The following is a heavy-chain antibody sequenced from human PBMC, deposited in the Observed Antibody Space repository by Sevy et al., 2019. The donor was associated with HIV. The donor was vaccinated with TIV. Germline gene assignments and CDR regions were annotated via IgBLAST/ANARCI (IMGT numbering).Heavy chain of an antibody. J-gene: IGHJ6*02. Sequence: GGSLRLSCAGSGFSITSYWMHWVRQAPGKGLEWVSAISGSGGSTYNADSVEGRFTISRDNSKNTLYLEMNSLRVEDTAVYYCAKGDRSFYGLDVWGQGTTVTVSS. V-gene: IGHV3-23*01. CDR2: ISGSGGST. D-gene: IGHD2-15*01. CDR3: AKGDRSFYGLDV. CDR1: GFSITSYW.